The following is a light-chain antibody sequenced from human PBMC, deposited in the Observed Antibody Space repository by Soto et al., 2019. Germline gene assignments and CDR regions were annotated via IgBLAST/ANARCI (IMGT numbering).Light chain of an antibody. Sequence: DIVLTHSPASLSLSPGEIATLYFWAIHRVSVGFLAWYQQKPGLAPRLILYDTSFRATGIPDRFSGSGSGTDFTLTISRLDPEDFAVYYCQQYGSSPSFGQGTKVDIK. CDR2: DTS. V-gene: IGKV3D-20*01. CDR3: QQYGSSPS. CDR1: HRVSVGF. J-gene: IGKJ1*01.